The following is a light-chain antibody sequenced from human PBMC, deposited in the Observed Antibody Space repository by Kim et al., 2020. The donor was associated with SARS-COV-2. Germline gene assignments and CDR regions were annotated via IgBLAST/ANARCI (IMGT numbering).Light chain of an antibody. J-gene: IGKJ4*01. CDR1: QSVISSD. CDR2: DAS. Sequence: SPGERAALSCRASQSVISSDLAWDQQRPGQAPRLLIYDASSRATGIPDRFSGSGSGTDFTLTISGLETEDFAVYYCQQYGGSPLTFGGGTKVDIK. CDR3: QQYGGSPLT. V-gene: IGKV3-20*01.